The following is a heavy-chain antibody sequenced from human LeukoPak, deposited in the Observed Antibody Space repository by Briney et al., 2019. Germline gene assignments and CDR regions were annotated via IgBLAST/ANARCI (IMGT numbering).Heavy chain of an antibody. Sequence: GGSLRLSCITSGFTFADHAMSWVRQAPWKGLEWVGFIRSKAYRGTIEYAASVKGRFTISRDDFQSIAYLQMNSLQVEDTAVYFCARGPIQLWIHNAMDVWGQGTTVTVSS. J-gene: IGHJ6*02. CDR2: IRSKAYRGTI. D-gene: IGHD5-18*01. V-gene: IGHV3-49*04. CDR3: ARGPIQLWIHNAMDV. CDR1: GFTFADHA.